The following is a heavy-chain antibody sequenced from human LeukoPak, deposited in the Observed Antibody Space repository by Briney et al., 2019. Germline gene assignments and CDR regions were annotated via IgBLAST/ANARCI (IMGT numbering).Heavy chain of an antibody. Sequence: SGTLSHTCTVSDYSISSGYGYYWGWIRQPPGKGLEWIGSIYHSGSTYYNPSLKSRVTISVDTSKNQFSLKLSSVTAADTAVYYCASVGATRLFDAFDIWGQGTMVTVSS. CDR3: ASVGATRLFDAFDI. CDR1: DYSISSGYGYY. CDR2: IYHSGST. D-gene: IGHD1-26*01. V-gene: IGHV4-38-2*02. J-gene: IGHJ3*02.